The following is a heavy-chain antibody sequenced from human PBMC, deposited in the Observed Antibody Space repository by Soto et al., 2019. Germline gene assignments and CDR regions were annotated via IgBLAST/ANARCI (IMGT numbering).Heavy chain of an antibody. V-gene: IGHV3-9*01. D-gene: IGHD3-9*01. CDR2: ISWNSGSI. J-gene: IGHJ4*02. CDR1: GFTFDDYA. CDR3: AKDRPSHFDWLSGPFDY. Sequence: EVQLVESGGGLVQPGRSLRLSCAASGFTFDDYAMHWVRQAPGKGLEWVSGISWNSGSIGYADSVKGRFTISRDNAKNSLYLQMNSLRAEDTALYYCAKDRPSHFDWLSGPFDYWGQGTLVTVSS.